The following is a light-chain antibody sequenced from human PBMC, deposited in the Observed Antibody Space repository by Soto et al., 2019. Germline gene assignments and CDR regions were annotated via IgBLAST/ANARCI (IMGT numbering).Light chain of an antibody. J-gene: IGKJ5*01. CDR2: YIY. CDR1: QSAGNF. Sequence: EIVMTLSPATLSVSPWETASLSCRASQSAGNFLAWYQQKPGQAPRLLIYYIYTRATGIPARFSGSGSGTEFTLTINSLQSEDSAVYYCQQHNQWPITFGQGTRLEIK. V-gene: IGKV3D-15*01. CDR3: QQHNQWPIT.